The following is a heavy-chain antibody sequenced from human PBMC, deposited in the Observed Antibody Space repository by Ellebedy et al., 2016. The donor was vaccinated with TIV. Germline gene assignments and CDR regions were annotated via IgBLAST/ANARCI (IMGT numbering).Heavy chain of an antibody. D-gene: IGHD1-1*01. V-gene: IGHV1-18*01. CDR1: GYTFTSYG. Sequence: ASVKVSXXASGYTFTSYGITWVRQAPGQGLEWMGWINTYNGDTNYAQNLQGRVTMTTDTSTSTAYMELRSLKSDDTAVYYCARVKWSTGKANWFDPWGQGTLVTVSS. CDR3: ARVKWSTGKANWFDP. CDR2: INTYNGDT. J-gene: IGHJ5*02.